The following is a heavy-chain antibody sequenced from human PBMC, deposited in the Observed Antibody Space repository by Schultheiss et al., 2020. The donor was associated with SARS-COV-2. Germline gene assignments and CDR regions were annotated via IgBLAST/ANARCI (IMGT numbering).Heavy chain of an antibody. CDR1: GFTFSSYA. D-gene: IGHD4-17*01. J-gene: IGHJ3*02. CDR3: ARDATTVTTAYDAFDI. V-gene: IGHV3-64D*06. Sequence: GESLKISCSASGFTFSSYAMHWVRQAPGKGLEYVSAISSNGGSTYYADSVKGRFTISRDNSKNTLYLQMSSLRAEDTAVYYCARDATTVTTAYDAFDIWGQGTMVTVSS. CDR2: ISSNGGST.